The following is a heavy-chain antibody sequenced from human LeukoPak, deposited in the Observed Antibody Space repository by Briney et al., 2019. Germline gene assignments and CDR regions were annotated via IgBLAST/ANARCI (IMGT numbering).Heavy chain of an antibody. J-gene: IGHJ3*02. Sequence: SETLSLTCSVSGASISSSTTSYWGWIRQPPGKGLEWIGNIFYSGSTCYNPSLKSRVTISVDTSKNQFSLRLTSVTAADTAIYYCARLRVEDAFDIWGQGTVVIVSS. CDR3: ARLRVEDAFDI. CDR1: GASISSSTTSY. V-gene: IGHV4-39*01. CDR2: IFYSGST.